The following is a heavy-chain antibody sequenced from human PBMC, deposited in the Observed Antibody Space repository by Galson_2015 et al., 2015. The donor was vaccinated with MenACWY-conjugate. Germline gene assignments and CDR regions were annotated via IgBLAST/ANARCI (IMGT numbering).Heavy chain of an antibody. Sequence: QSGAEVKKPGESLKISCKGSGYSFSSHFIGWVRQVPGKGLEWMGIIYPDDSETRYSPSFQGQVTISADKSISAAYLQWSSLKASDTAMYYCARRTTVRREVTELAFDIWGQGSMVTVSS. J-gene: IGHJ3*02. V-gene: IGHV5-51*01. CDR3: ARRTTVRREVTELAFDI. D-gene: IGHD3-10*01. CDR1: GYSFSSHF. CDR2: IYPDDSET.